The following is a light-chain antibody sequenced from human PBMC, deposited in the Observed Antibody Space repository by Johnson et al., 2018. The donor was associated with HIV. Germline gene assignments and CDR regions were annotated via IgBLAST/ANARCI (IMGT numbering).Light chain of an antibody. Sequence: HSVLTQPPSVSAAPGQKVTISCSGSTYNIGNNYVSWYQQLPGTAPKLLIYENNKRPSGIPDRFSGSKSGTSATLGITGLQTGDEADYYCGTWDSSLSAGGFVFGTGTKVTVL. CDR2: ENN. CDR3: GTWDSSLSAGGFV. CDR1: TYNIGNNY. J-gene: IGLJ1*01. V-gene: IGLV1-51*02.